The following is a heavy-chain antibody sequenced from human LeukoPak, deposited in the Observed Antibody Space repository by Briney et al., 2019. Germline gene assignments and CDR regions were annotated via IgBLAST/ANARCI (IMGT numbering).Heavy chain of an antibody. J-gene: IGHJ4*02. Sequence: SETLPLTCAVYGGSFSGYYWSWIRQPPGKGLEWIGEINHSGSTNYNPSLKSRVTISVDTSKNQFSLKLSSVTAADTAVYYCARYRKYYDILTGYSHGFDYWGQGTLVTVSS. D-gene: IGHD3-9*01. CDR2: INHSGST. V-gene: IGHV4-34*01. CDR3: ARYRKYYDILTGYSHGFDY. CDR1: GGSFSGYY.